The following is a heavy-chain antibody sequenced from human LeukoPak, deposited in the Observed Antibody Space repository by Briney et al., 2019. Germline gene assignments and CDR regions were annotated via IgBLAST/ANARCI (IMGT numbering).Heavy chain of an antibody. J-gene: IGHJ4*02. CDR2: IYSSGST. CDR3: ARESRDVETEGFDY. CDR1: GGSISSYY. Sequence: PSETLSLTCTVSGGSISSYYWSWIRQPPGKGLEWIGYIYSSGSTKYNPSLKSRVTISVDTSKNQFSLKLSSVTAADTAVYYCARESRDVETEGFDYWGQGTLVTVSS. D-gene: IGHD5-24*01. V-gene: IGHV4-59*01.